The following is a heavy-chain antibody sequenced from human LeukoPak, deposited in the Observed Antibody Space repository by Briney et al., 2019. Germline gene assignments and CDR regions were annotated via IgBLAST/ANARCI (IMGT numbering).Heavy chain of an antibody. D-gene: IGHD2-2*01. J-gene: IGHJ4*02. Sequence: ASVKVSCKASGYTLTAQYMHWVRQAPGQGLEWMGWINPNSGGTNYAQKFQGRVTMTRDTSISTAYMELSRLRSDDTAVYYCARGVAVVVPAAMGYWGQGTLVTVSS. V-gene: IGHV1-2*02. CDR1: GYTLTAQY. CDR3: ARGVAVVVPAAMGY. CDR2: INPNSGGT.